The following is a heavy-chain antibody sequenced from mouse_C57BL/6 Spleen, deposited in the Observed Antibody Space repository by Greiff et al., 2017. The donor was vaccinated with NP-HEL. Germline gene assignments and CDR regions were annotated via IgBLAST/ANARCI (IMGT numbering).Heavy chain of an antibody. CDR1: GYSITSGYY. Sequence: VQLKESGPGLVKPSQSLSLTCSVTGYSITSGYYWNWIRQFPGNKLEWMGYISYDGSNNYNPSLKNRISITRDTSKNQFFLKLNSVTTEDTATYYCASSDGYYFYAMDYWGQGTSVTVSS. CDR3: ASSDGYYFYAMDY. D-gene: IGHD2-3*01. V-gene: IGHV3-6*01. CDR2: ISYDGSN. J-gene: IGHJ4*01.